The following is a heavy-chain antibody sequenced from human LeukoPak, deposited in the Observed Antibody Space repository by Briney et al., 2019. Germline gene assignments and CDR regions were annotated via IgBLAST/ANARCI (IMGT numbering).Heavy chain of an antibody. J-gene: IGHJ4*02. Sequence: SETLSLTCAVYGGSFSGYYWSWIRQPPGKGLEWIGYIYYSGSTNYNPSLKSRVTISIDTSKNQFSLKLSSVTAADTAVYYCARVGERYDYVWGSYRLFDYWGQGTLVTVSS. D-gene: IGHD3-16*02. CDR1: GGSFSGYY. CDR2: IYYSGST. CDR3: ARVGERYDYVWGSYRLFDY. V-gene: IGHV4-59*12.